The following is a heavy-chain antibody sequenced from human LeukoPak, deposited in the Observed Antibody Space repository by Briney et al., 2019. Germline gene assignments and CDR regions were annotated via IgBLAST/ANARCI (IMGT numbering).Heavy chain of an antibody. D-gene: IGHD3-10*01. CDR3: GGAPRGKYGEY. V-gene: IGHV4-61*09. Sequence: SETLSLTCDVSGASVSSGGYYWSWIRQPAGKGLEWIGHIYTSGSANYNPSLKSRVTMSVDTSKNQFSLKLSSVTAAETAGYFWGGAPRGKYGEYWGQGTLVTVPS. CDR1: GASVSSGGYY. CDR2: IYTSGSA. J-gene: IGHJ4*02.